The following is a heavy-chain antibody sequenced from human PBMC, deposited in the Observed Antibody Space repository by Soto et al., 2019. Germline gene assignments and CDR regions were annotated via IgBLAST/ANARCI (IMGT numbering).Heavy chain of an antibody. CDR2: IYHSGST. D-gene: IGHD5-12*01. J-gene: IGHJ6*02. Sequence: SETLSLTCTVSGGSVSSGSYYWSWIRQPPGKGLEWIGYIYHSGSTNYNPSLKSRVTISVDTSKNQFSLKLSSVTAADTAVYYCARTSGEMAKIYYYYGMDVWGQGTTVTVSS. CDR1: GGSVSSGSYY. CDR3: ARTSGEMAKIYYYYGMDV. V-gene: IGHV4-61*01.